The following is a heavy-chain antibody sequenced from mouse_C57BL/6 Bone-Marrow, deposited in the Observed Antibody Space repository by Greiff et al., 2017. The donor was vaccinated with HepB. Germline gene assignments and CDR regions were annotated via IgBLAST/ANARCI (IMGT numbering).Heavy chain of an antibody. J-gene: IGHJ3*01. V-gene: IGHV1-81*01. CDR3: ARRGIYYDYDSFAY. Sequence: QVQLKESGAELARPGASVKLSCKASGYTFTSYGISWVKQRTGQGLEWIGEIYPRSGNTYYNEKFKGKATLTADKSSSTAYMELRSLTSEDSAVYFCARRGIYYDYDSFAYWGQGTLVTVSA. D-gene: IGHD2-4*01. CDR2: IYPRSGNT. CDR1: GYTFTSYG.